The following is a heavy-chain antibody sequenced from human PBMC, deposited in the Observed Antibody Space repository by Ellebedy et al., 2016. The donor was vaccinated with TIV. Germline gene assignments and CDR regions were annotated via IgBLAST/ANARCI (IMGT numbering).Heavy chain of an antibody. CDR1: GGTFSSYA. D-gene: IGHD5-18*01. CDR2: IIPIFGTA. J-gene: IGHJ6*03. CDR3: ARGGGYSYGYDYYYMDV. Sequence: SVKVSXXASGGTFSSYAISWVRQAPGQGLEWMGGIIPIFGTANYAQKFQGRVTITADESTSTAYMELSSLRSEDTAVYYCARGGGYSYGYDYYYMDVWGKGTTVTVPS. V-gene: IGHV1-69*13.